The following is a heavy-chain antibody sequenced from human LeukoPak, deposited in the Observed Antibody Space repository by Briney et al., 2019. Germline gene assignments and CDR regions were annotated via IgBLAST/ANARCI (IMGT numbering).Heavy chain of an antibody. D-gene: IGHD3-10*01. Sequence: GGSLRLSCAASGFTFSSYWMSWVSHAPGKGLEWVANIKQDGSEKYYVDSVKGRFTISRDNAKNSLSLQMTSLRAEDTAVYYCARVGYYGSGSYYRHYYYYYMDVWGKGTTVTVSS. J-gene: IGHJ6*03. CDR3: ARVGYYGSGSYYRHYYYYYMDV. V-gene: IGHV3-7*01. CDR2: IKQDGSEK. CDR1: GFTFSSYW.